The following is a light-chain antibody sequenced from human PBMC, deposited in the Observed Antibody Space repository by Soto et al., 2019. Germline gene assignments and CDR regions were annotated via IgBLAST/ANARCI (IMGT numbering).Light chain of an antibody. J-gene: IGLJ2*01. CDR2: DVS. V-gene: IGLV2-14*01. CDR3: SFYTSSSDVV. CDR1: SSDVGGYNY. Sequence: QSALTQPASVSGSPGQSITISCTGTSSDVGGYNYVSWYQQHPGKAPKLMIYDVSNRPSGVSNRFSGSKSGNTASLTISGLQAEDEADYYCSFYTSSSDVVFGGGTQLTVL.